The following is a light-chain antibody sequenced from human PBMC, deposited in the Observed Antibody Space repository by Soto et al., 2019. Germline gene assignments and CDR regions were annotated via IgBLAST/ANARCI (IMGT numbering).Light chain of an antibody. V-gene: IGKV1-39*01. CDR3: QQSYSTPRT. CDR2: AAS. Sequence: DIQMTQSPSSLSASVADRVTITCRASQIIRNYLNWYQHRPGKAPKLLIYAASSLQSGVPSRFSGSGSGTDFTLTISSLQPEDFATYYCQQSYSTPRTFGQGTRLEIK. CDR1: QIIRNY. J-gene: IGKJ5*01.